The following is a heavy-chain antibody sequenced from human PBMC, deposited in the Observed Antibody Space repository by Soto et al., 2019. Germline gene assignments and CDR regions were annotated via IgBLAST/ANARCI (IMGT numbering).Heavy chain of an antibody. CDR3: ARDPRDSSSWFEDAFDI. J-gene: IGHJ3*02. D-gene: IGHD6-13*01. CDR2: IKQDGSEK. Sequence: EVQLVESGGGLVQPGGSLRLSCAASGFTFSSYWMSWVRQAPGKGLEWVANIKQDGSEKYYVDSVKGRFTISRDNAKNSLYLQMNSLRAEDTAVYYCARDPRDSSSWFEDAFDIWGQGTMVTVSS. CDR1: GFTFSSYW. V-gene: IGHV3-7*01.